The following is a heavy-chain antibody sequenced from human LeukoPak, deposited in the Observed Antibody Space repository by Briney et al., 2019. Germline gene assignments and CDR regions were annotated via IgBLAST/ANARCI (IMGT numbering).Heavy chain of an antibody. CDR2: VYYSGST. CDR1: GGSISSNNYY. CDR3: ATNNYGDYDWFDP. J-gene: IGHJ5*02. D-gene: IGHD4-17*01. Sequence: KPSETLSLTCTVSGGSISSNNYYWGWIRQPPGKGLEWIGSVYYSGSTYYNPSLKSRVTISVDTSKNQFSLKLSSVTAADTAVYYCATNNYGDYDWFDPWGQGTLVTVSS. V-gene: IGHV4-39*01.